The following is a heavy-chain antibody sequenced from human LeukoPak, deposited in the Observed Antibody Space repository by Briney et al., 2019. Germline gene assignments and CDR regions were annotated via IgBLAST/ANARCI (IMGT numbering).Heavy chain of an antibody. CDR2: INTYNGNT. CDR1: GYTFTSYG. V-gene: IGHV1-18*01. J-gene: IGHJ1*01. Sequence: ASVKVSCKASGYTFTSYGISWVRQAPGQGLEWMGWINTYNGNTNYAQKFQDRVTMTTDTSTSTAYMELRSLRSDDTAVYYCARDLLYFPDWGQGTLVTVAS. CDR3: ARDLLYFPD.